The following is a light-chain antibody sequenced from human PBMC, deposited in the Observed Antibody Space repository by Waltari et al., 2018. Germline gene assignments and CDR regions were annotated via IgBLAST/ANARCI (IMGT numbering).Light chain of an antibody. J-gene: IGKJ4*01. V-gene: IGKV4-1*01. CDR1: QSVLYSSNNQNY. CDR2: WAS. CDR3: QQYYSTPLT. Sequence: DIVMTQSPDSLAVSLGERATIHCTSSQSVLYSSNNQNYLAWYQQKPGQPPKLLIYWASTRESGVPDRFSGSGSGTDFTLTISSLQAEDVAVYYCQQYYSTPLTFGGGTKVEIK.